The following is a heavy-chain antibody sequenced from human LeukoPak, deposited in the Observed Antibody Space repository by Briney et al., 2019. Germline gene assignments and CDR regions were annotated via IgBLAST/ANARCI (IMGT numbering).Heavy chain of an antibody. J-gene: IGHJ4*02. D-gene: IGHD5-18*01. CDR2: VYGGGNT. CDR3: SSGRKGGYNYAAIDF. Sequence: PSGTLSLTCTVSGYSIRSAYYWGWIRQSPGKGLEWIGAVYGGGNTHYNPSLESRVKISPDTSKNQFSLKLTSVTAADTAVYYCSSGRKGGYNYAAIDFWGQGTLVTVSS. V-gene: IGHV4-38-2*02. CDR1: GYSIRSAYY.